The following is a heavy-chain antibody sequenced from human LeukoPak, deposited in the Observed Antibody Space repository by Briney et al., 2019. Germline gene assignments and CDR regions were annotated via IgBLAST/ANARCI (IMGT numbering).Heavy chain of an antibody. Sequence: GGSLRLSCAASGFTFSNAWMSWVRQAPGKGLEWVGRTKSKTDGGTTDYAAPGKGRSTISRDDSKNTLYLQMDSVKTEDTAVYYCTTAPGYSSSWNDYWGQGTLVTVSS. CDR2: TKSKTDGGTT. J-gene: IGHJ4*02. D-gene: IGHD6-13*01. CDR3: TTAPGYSSSWNDY. CDR1: GFTFSNAW. V-gene: IGHV3-15*01.